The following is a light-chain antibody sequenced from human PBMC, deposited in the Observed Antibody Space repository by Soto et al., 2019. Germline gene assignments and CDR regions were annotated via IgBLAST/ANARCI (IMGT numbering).Light chain of an antibody. J-gene: IGKJ1*01. CDR1: QGIGDT. CDR3: QQYGSSPRT. Sequence: EVVMTQSPATLSVSPGEGATLSCRASQGIGDTLAWYQHKPGQTPRLLIYAASDRATGVPDRFSGSGSGTDFTLTISRLEPEDFAVYYCQQYGSSPRTFGQGTKV. CDR2: AAS. V-gene: IGKV3-20*01.